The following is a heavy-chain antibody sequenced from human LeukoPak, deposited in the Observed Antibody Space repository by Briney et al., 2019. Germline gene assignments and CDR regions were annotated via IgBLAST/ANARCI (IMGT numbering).Heavy chain of an antibody. V-gene: IGHV3-30*18. Sequence: PGGSLRLSCAASGFTFSSYGMHWVRQAPGKGLGWVAVISYDGSNKYYADSVKGRFTISRDNSKNTLYLQMNSLRAEDTAVYYCANRGYSYGYYFDYWGQGTLVTVSS. CDR3: ANRGYSYGYYFDY. CDR1: GFTFSSYG. J-gene: IGHJ4*02. D-gene: IGHD5-18*01. CDR2: ISYDGSNK.